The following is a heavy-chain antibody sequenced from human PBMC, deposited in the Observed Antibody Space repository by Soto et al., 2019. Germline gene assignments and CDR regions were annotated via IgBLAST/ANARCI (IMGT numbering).Heavy chain of an antibody. V-gene: IGHV1-8*01. CDR1: GYTFTSYD. CDR2: MKPNSGNT. Sequence: QVQLVQSGAEVKKPGASVKVSCKASGYTFTSYDVNWVRQATGQGLEWMGWMKPNSGNTGYAHRYQGRVTMTRNTSLSTAYMELSGLSSEDTAVYYCARELTTIVDHWGQGTLVAVSS. CDR3: ARELTTIVDH. D-gene: IGHD3-22*01. J-gene: IGHJ5*02.